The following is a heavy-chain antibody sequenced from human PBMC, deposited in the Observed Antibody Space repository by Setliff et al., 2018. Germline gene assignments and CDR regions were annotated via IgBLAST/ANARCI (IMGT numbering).Heavy chain of an antibody. Sequence: ASVKVSCKASGYTFTSHYMHWVRQAPGLGLEWMGTINPSSGRTSYAQKFQGRVTMTRDTSTSTVYMDMSSLRSEDTAVYYCARDVFPYHYEGAFDIWGQGTMSPSPQ. CDR3: ARDVFPYHYEGAFDI. J-gene: IGHJ3*02. CDR1: GYTFTSHY. D-gene: IGHD3-22*01. V-gene: IGHV1-46*01. CDR2: INPSSGRT.